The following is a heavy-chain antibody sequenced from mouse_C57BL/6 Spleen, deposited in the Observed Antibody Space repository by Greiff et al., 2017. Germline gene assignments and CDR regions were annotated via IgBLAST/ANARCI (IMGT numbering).Heavy chain of an antibody. CDR3: ARFLLYDYGGAY. CDR1: GYTFTSYW. J-gene: IGHJ3*01. V-gene: IGHV1-64*01. Sequence: VQLQQSGAELVKPGASVKLSCKASGYTFTSYWMHWVKQRPGQGLEWIGMIHPNSGSTNYNEKFKSKATLTVDKSSSTAYMQLSSLTSEDSAVYYCARFLLYDYGGAYWGQGTLVTVSA. D-gene: IGHD2-4*01. CDR2: IHPNSGST.